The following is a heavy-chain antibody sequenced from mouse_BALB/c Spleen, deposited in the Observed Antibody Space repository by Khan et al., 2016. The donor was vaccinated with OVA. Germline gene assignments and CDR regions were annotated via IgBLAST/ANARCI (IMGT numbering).Heavy chain of an antibody. CDR3: ARGGTGGFAY. CDR2: ISSLAYNF. J-gene: IGHJ3*01. D-gene: IGHD3-1*01. V-gene: IGHV5-15*02. Sequence: EVELVESGGGLVQPGGSRKLSCAASGFTFSDYGMAWIRQGPGKGPEWITFISSLAYNFYYADTVTRRFTISRENAKITLFLGMNSLRSDATALDYCARGGTGGFAYWGQGTLVTVSA. CDR1: GFTFSDYG.